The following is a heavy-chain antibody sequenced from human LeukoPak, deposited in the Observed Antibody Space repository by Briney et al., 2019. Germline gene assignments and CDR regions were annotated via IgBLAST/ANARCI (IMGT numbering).Heavy chain of an antibody. V-gene: IGHV3-74*01. Sequence: GVSLRLSCAASGFTVSAYAMAWVRQAPGKGLVWVSRTNEGGSVTDYADSVKGRFTISRDNAKNTLYLEMNSLRAEDTAVYYCSRDLRGRDDYWGQGTLVSVSS. CDR2: TNEGGSVT. CDR1: GFTVSAYA. D-gene: IGHD5-24*01. CDR3: SRDLRGRDDY. J-gene: IGHJ4*02.